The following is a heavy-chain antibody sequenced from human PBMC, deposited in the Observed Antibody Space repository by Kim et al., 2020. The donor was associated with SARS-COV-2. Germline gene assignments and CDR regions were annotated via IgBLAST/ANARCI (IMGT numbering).Heavy chain of an antibody. V-gene: IGHV1-46*01. CDR1: GYIFTNYF. CDR2: IDPTDGRT. D-gene: IGHD2-21*01. J-gene: IGHJ5*02. CDR3: ASEKIAVGLNWFDP. Sequence: ASVKVSCKASGYIFTNYFAHWLRQAPGQGLEWMGLIDPTDGRTTYAQKFQGRVIMTRDTSTNTVYMELTSLISEDTAVYYCASEKIAVGLNWFDPWGQGTLVTVSS.